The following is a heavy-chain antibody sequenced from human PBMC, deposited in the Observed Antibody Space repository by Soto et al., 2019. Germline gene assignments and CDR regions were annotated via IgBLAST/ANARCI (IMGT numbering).Heavy chain of an antibody. CDR1: GGSISSSSYY. CDR2: IYYSGST. V-gene: IGHV4-39*01. CDR3: ARLEYDYVWGSYRLYYFDY. J-gene: IGHJ4*02. Sequence: PSETLSLTCTVSGGSISSSSYYWGWIRQPPGKGLEWIGSIYYSGSTYYNPSLKSRVTISVDTSKNQFSLKLSSVTAADTAVYYCARLEYDYVWGSYRLYYFDYWGQGTRVTVSS. D-gene: IGHD3-16*02.